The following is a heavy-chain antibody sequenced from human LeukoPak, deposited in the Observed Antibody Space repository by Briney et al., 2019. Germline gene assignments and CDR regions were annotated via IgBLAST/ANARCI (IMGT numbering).Heavy chain of an antibody. J-gene: IGHJ4*02. CDR3: ARDWGDGYLSTPVYFDY. D-gene: IGHD5-24*01. CDR1: GFTFSNYW. V-gene: IGHV3-74*01. CDR2: INSDGSST. Sequence: PGGPLRLSCAASGFTFSNYWMHWVRQAPGKGLVWVSRINSDGSSTTSADSVKGRFTISRDNAKNTLYLQMNSLRAEDTAVYYCARDWGDGYLSTPVYFDYWGQGTLVTVSS.